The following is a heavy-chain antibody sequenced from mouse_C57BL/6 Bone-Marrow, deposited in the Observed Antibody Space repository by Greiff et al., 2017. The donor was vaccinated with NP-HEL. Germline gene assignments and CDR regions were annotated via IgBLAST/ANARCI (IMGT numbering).Heavy chain of an antibody. J-gene: IGHJ2*01. CDR3: AGEVTTPHYFDY. CDR1: GFNIKDYY. Sequence: EVQLQQSGAELVKPGASVKLSCTASGFNIKDYYMHWVKQRTEQGLEWIGRIDPEDGETKYAPKFQGKATIKADTSSNTAYLQLSSLTSEDTSGYYCAGEVTTPHYFDYWGKGTTLTVSS. CDR2: IDPEDGET. D-gene: IGHD2-2*01. V-gene: IGHV14-2*01.